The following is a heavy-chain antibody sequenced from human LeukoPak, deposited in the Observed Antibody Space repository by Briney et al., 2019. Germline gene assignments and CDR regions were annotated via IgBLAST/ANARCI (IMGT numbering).Heavy chain of an antibody. CDR1: GYNLRNYR. CDR2: ITAGNGNT. CDR3: ARDSARGYSYGYNAFDI. J-gene: IGHJ3*02. Sequence: ASVKVSCKASGYNLRNYRIGWVRQAPRQRPEWMGWITAGNGNTNYAQKVQGRVTMTTDTSPSTAYMELRSLRSDDRAVYFCARDSARGYSYGYNAFDIWGQGTMFTVSS. D-gene: IGHD5-18*01. V-gene: IGHV1-18*01.